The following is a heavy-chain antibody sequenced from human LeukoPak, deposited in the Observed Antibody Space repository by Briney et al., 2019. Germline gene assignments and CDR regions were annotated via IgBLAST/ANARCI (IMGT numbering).Heavy chain of an antibody. CDR2: LSDSGGST. J-gene: IGHJ3*02. V-gene: IGHV3-23*01. Sequence: GGSLRLFCGACGFTFSSYVMSWVRQAPGKGLEWGSALSDSGGSTYYADSVKGRLTISRDNSKNTLYLQMNSLRAEDTAVYYCAQDLWYSSSWYPDAFDIWGQGTMVTDCS. D-gene: IGHD6-13*01. CDR3: AQDLWYSSSWYPDAFDI. CDR1: GFTFSSYV.